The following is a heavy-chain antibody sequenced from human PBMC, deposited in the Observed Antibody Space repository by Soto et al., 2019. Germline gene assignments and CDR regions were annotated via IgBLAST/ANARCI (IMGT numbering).Heavy chain of an antibody. CDR2: ISGAGGTT. J-gene: IGHJ6*04. Sequence: PGGSLRLSCAASGFTFSSYWMHWVRQAPGKGLEWVSIISGAGGTTYYADSVKGRFTISRDNSKNTLYLQMNSLRVEDTAIYYCAKDLRDIVALVYTSVVWGKGTTVTVSS. D-gene: IGHD2-21*01. V-gene: IGHV3-23*01. CDR1: GFTFSSYW. CDR3: AKDLRDIVALVYTSVV.